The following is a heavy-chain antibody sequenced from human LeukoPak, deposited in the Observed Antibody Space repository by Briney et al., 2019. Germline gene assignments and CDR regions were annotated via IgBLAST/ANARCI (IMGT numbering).Heavy chain of an antibody. D-gene: IGHD6-19*01. Sequence: GGSLRLSCAAAGVTFSSSSMNWVRQAPGKGLEWVSSISSISSYIYYADSVKGRFTISRDNGKNSLYLQMNSLRAEDTAVYYCASSYSSGHWGQGTLVTVSS. CDR2: ISSISSYI. V-gene: IGHV3-21*06. CDR1: GVTFSSSS. J-gene: IGHJ4*02. CDR3: ASSYSSGH.